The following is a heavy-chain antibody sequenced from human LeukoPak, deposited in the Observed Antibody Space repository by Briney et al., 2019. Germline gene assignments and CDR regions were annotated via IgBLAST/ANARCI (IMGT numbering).Heavy chain of an antibody. CDR2: ISAYNGNT. V-gene: IGHV1-18*01. CDR1: GYTFTSYG. Sequence: ASVKVSCKASGYTFTSYGISWVRQAPGQGLEWMGWISAYNGNTNYAQKLQGRVTMTTDTSTSTAYMELRSLRSDDTAVYYCARVGVEYYDFWSGYNNWFDPWGQGTLVTVSS. J-gene: IGHJ5*02. D-gene: IGHD3-3*01. CDR3: ARVGVEYYDFWSGYNNWFDP.